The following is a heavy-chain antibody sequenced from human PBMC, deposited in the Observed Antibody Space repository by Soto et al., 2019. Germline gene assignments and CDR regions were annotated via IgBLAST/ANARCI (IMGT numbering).Heavy chain of an antibody. V-gene: IGHV4-39*07. CDR3: ARGRYTSGPPYFDY. D-gene: IGHD6-19*01. J-gene: IGHJ4*02. CDR1: GGSISTSNYY. Sequence: SETLSLTCTVSGGSISTSNYYWGWVRQPPGKGLEWIGSIYYSGSTYYNPSLKSRVTISVDTSKNQFSLKLSSVTAADTAVYYCARGRYTSGPPYFDYWGQGALVTVSS. CDR2: IYYSGST.